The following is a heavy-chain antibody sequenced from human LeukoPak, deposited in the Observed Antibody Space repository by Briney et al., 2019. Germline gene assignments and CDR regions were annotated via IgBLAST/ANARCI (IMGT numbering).Heavy chain of an antibody. CDR1: GGTFSSYA. J-gene: IGHJ5*02. D-gene: IGHD2-15*01. CDR2: IIPIFGTA. CDR3: ARGGLRFYCSGGSCYLNWFDP. Sequence: ASVTVSCTASGGTFSSYAISWVRQAPGQGLEWMGGIIPIFGTANYAQKFQGRVTITADESTSTAYMELSSLRSEDTAVYYCARGGLRFYCSGGSCYLNWFDPWGQGTLVTVSS. V-gene: IGHV1-69*01.